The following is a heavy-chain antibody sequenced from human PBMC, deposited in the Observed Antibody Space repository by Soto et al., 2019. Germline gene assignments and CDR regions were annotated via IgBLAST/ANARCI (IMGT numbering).Heavy chain of an antibody. CDR2: IWYDGSNI. CDR1: GFTFNTYG. Sequence: QVQLVESGGGVVQPGTSLRLSCAASGFTFNTYGMHWVRQAPGKGLEWVAVIWYDGSNINYSDSVKGRFTISRDNSKNMVFLHMNSLRVEDTGVYSCGRGYNYADHWGQGALVIVSS. CDR3: GRGYNYADH. J-gene: IGHJ4*02. D-gene: IGHD5-18*01. V-gene: IGHV3-33*01.